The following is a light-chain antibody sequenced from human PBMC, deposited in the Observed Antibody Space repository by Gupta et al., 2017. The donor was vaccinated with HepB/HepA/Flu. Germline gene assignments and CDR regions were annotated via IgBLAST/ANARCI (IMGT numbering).Light chain of an antibody. CDR3: QAWDSSTAVV. J-gene: IGLJ2*01. V-gene: IGLV3-1*01. Sequence: SYELTQPPSVSVSPGQTASITCSGDKLGDKYACWYQQKPAQSPVLVIYQDSKRPSGIPERFSGSNSGNTATLTISGTQEMEEADYYCQAWDSSTAVVFGGGTKLTVL. CDR2: QDS. CDR1: KLGDKY.